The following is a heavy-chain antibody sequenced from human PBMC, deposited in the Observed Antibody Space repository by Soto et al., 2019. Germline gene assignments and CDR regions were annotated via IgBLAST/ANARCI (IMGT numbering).Heavy chain of an antibody. CDR3: ARDVQQSERSAGYYYGMDV. J-gene: IGHJ6*02. Sequence: QVQLVQSGAEVKKPGASVKVSCKASGYTFTSYYMHWVRQAPGQGLEWMGIINPSGGSTSYAQKFQGRVTMTRDTSTSTVYMELSSLRSEDTAVYYCARDVQQSERSAGYYYGMDVWGQGTTVTVSS. V-gene: IGHV1-46*01. CDR1: GYTFTSYY. D-gene: IGHD6-13*01. CDR2: INPSGGST.